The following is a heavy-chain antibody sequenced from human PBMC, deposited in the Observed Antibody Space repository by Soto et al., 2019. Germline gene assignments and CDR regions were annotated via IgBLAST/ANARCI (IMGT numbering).Heavy chain of an antibody. Sequence: GGSLRHSCAASGFTFSDYYMSWIRQAPGKGLEWVSYISSSGSTIYYADSVKGRFTISRDNAKNSLYLQMNSLRAEDTAVYYCARDYPLGYYFDYWGQGTLLTVSS. CDR2: ISSSGSTI. V-gene: IGHV3-11*01. CDR1: GFTFSDYY. J-gene: IGHJ4*02. CDR3: ARDYPLGYYFDY.